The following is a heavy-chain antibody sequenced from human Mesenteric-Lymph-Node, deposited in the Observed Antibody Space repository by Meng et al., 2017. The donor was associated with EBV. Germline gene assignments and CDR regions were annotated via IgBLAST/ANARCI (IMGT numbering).Heavy chain of an antibody. Sequence: QLEESGPGLVKSSETLSLTCIVSGGSVSSSSYYWGWIRQPPGKGLEWIGSIYYSGSIYYNPSLKSRVTISVDTSKNQFSLKLSSVTAADTAVYYCARTYYYDSSGYAPFDYWGQGTLVTVSS. CDR3: ARTYYYDSSGYAPFDY. CDR2: IYYSGSI. D-gene: IGHD3-22*01. V-gene: IGHV4-39*07. CDR1: GGSVSSSSYY. J-gene: IGHJ4*02.